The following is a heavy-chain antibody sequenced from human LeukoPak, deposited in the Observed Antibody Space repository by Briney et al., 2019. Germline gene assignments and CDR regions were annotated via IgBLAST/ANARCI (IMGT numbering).Heavy chain of an antibody. CDR3: AREPFTIFGVVIPKGGFADY. V-gene: IGHV1-2*06. CDR2: INPNSGGT. D-gene: IGHD3-3*01. Sequence: GASVKVSCKASGYTFTGYYMHWARQAPGQGLEWMGRINPNSGGTNYAQKFQGRVTMTRDTSISTAYMELSRLRSDDTAVYYCAREPFTIFGVVIPKGGFADYWGQGTLVTVSS. CDR1: GYTFTGYY. J-gene: IGHJ4*02.